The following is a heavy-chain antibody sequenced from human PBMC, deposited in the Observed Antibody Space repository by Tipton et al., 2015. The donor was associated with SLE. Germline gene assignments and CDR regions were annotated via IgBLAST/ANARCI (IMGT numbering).Heavy chain of an antibody. CDR1: GGSISSYY. Sequence: TLSLTCTVSGGSISSYYWSWIRQPPGKGLEWIGYIYYSGSTNYNPSLKSRVTISVDTSKNQFSLKPSSVTAADTAVYYCARGHRVRGDPYFVYWGQGTLVTVSS. CDR2: IYYSGST. CDR3: ARGHRVRGDPYFVY. D-gene: IGHD3-10*01. J-gene: IGHJ4*02. V-gene: IGHV4-59*01.